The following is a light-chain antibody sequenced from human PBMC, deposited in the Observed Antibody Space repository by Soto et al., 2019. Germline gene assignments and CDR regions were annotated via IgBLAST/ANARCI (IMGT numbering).Light chain of an antibody. V-gene: IGKV1-6*01. J-gene: IGKJ3*01. CDR1: QGIRSN. CDR2: AAS. CDR3: LQDYNFPFT. Sequence: AIQLTQSPSSPSASVGDRVTITCRASQGIRSNLAWYQQKPGKAPKVLINAASTLQSGVPSRFSGSGSGTDFTLTISSLQSEDSATSYCLQDYNFPFTFGPGTKVDIK.